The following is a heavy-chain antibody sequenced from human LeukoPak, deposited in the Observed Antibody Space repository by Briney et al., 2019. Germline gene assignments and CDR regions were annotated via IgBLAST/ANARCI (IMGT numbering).Heavy chain of an antibody. CDR2: IRHDGSEK. J-gene: IGHJ4*02. D-gene: IGHD3-3*01. V-gene: IGHV3-7*01. Sequence: GGSLRLSCAASGFIFTNYFMSWVRQAPGKGLEWVASIRHDGSEKYYVDSVRGRFTISRDNTMNSLYLQMSSLRAEDTAVYYCATDRGWRTSGYYLYYFEYWGQGTLVTYSS. CDR3: ATDRGWRTSGYYLYYFEY. CDR1: GFIFTNYF.